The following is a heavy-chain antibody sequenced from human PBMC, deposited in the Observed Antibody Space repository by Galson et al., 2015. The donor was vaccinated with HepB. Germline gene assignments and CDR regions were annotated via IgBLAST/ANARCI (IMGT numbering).Heavy chain of an antibody. J-gene: IGHJ5*02. CDR1: GGSISSYY. CDR3: ARDKGIVVVPAAMLLGWFDP. D-gene: IGHD2-2*01. V-gene: IGHV4-4*07. CDR2: IYTSGST. Sequence: SETLSLTCTVSGGSISSYYWSWIRQPAGKGLEWIGRIYTSGSTNYNPSLKSRVTMSVDTSKNQFSLKLSSVTAADTAVYYCARDKGIVVVPAAMLLGWFDPWGQGTLVTVSS.